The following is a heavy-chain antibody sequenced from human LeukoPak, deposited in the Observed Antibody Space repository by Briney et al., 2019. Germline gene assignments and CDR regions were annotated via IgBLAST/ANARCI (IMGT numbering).Heavy chain of an antibody. J-gene: IGHJ4*02. CDR2: ISGSGGST. Sequence: GASLRLSCAASGFTFSSYAMSWVRQAPGKGLEWASAISGSGGSTYYADSVKGRFTISRDNSKNTLYLQMNSLRAEDTAVYYCAKDQGGYSGYDLVWVDYWGQGTLVTVSS. CDR1: GFTFSSYA. V-gene: IGHV3-23*01. CDR3: AKDQGGYSGYDLVWVDY. D-gene: IGHD5-12*01.